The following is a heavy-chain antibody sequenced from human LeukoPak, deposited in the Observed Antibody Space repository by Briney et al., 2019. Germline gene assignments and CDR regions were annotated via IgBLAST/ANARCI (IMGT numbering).Heavy chain of an antibody. CDR3: ARASVYYDILTGYLDNWFDP. CDR1: GFTFSSYW. Sequence: GGSLRLSCAASGFTFSSYWMHWVRQASGKGLVWVSRINSDGSSTSYADSVKGRFTISRDNAKNTLYLQMNSLRAEDTAVYYCARASVYYDILTGYLDNWFDPWGQGTLVTVSS. CDR2: INSDGSST. V-gene: IGHV3-74*01. D-gene: IGHD3-9*01. J-gene: IGHJ5*02.